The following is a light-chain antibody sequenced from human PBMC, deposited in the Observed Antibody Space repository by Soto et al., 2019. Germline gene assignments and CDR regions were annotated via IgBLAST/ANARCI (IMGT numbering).Light chain of an antibody. J-gene: IGKJ3*01. CDR1: QSVSSN. Sequence: EIVMTQSPATLSVSPGERATLSCRASQSVSSNLACYQQKPGQAPRLLIYGASTRATVIPARFSGSGSGTEFTLTISSLQSEDFAVYYCQQYSNWPITFGPGTQVDIK. V-gene: IGKV3-15*01. CDR3: QQYSNWPIT. CDR2: GAS.